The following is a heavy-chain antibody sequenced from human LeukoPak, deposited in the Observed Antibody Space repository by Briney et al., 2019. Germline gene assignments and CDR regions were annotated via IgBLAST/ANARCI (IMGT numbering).Heavy chain of an antibody. D-gene: IGHD3-3*01. J-gene: IGHJ4*02. CDR3: ARNLITIFGVVIQAFAY. V-gene: IGHV1-8*01. CDR1: GYTFTSYD. Sequence: GAPVKVSCKASGYTFTSYDINWVRQATGQGLEWMGWMNPNSDNTGYAQKFQGRVTMTRNTSISTAYMELSSLRSEDTAVYYCARNLITIFGVVIQAFAYWGQGTLVTVSS. CDR2: MNPNSDNT.